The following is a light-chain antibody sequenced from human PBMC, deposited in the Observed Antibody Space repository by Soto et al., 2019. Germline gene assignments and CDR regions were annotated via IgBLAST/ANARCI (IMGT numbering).Light chain of an antibody. CDR3: SSYTGDTTGV. CDR2: DVT. V-gene: IGLV2-14*03. J-gene: IGLJ1*01. Sequence: QSVLTQPASVSGSPGQSIAISCTGTSSDVGGYNYVSWYQQHPGKAPKLMIYDVTTRPSGVSNRFSGSKSGNTAALTISGLQAEDEADYYCSSYTGDTTGVFGNGTKLTVL. CDR1: SSDVGGYNY.